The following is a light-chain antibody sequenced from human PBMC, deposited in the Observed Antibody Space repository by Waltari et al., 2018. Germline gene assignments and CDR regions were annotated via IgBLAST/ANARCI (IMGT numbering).Light chain of an antibody. CDR2: KAS. Sequence: DIQMTQFPATLSASVGDRGTITCRASQSISDWLAWFQQKPGKAPKLLIYKASTLHTGVPSRFSGSGSGSEFTLTINSLQADDFATYFCQQYDAYPYTFGQGTKLEI. V-gene: IGKV1-5*03. CDR3: QQYDAYPYT. J-gene: IGKJ2*01. CDR1: QSISDW.